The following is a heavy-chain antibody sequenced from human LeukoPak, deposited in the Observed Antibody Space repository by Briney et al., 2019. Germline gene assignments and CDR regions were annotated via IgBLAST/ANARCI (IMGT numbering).Heavy chain of an antibody. J-gene: IGHJ5*02. Sequence: PGGSLRLSCAASGFTFSSYAMSWVRQAPGKGLEWVSGISGSGNSTYYADSVKGRFTISRDNSKNTLYLQMNSLRAEDTAVYYCAKNVDYGDYRNWFDPWGQGTLVTVSS. D-gene: IGHD4-17*01. V-gene: IGHV3-23*01. CDR1: GFTFSSYA. CDR2: ISGSGNST. CDR3: AKNVDYGDYRNWFDP.